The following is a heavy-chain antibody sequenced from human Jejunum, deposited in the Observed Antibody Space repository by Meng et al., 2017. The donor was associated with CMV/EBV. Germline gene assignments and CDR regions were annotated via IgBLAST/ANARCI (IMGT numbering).Heavy chain of an antibody. V-gene: IGHV1-46*01. D-gene: IGHD4-23*01. CDR3: ARGDGGNGSDY. CDR2: INPSGGST. J-gene: IGHJ4*02. Sequence: QVNFVQFGAEVKNPGASGKVSCKASGYTFTNYYMHWVRQAPGQGLEWMGVINPSGGSTNYAQKFQGRLTMTRDTSTSTVYMELSSLRSEDTAVYYCARGDGGNGSDYWGQGTLVTVSS. CDR1: GYTFTNYY.